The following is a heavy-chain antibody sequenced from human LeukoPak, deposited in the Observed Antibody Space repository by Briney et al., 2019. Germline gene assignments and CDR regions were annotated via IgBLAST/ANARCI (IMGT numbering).Heavy chain of an antibody. CDR3: ARDSTGTVFVL. J-gene: IGHJ4*02. D-gene: IGHD1-1*01. V-gene: IGHV3-7*04. CDR2: ISLDGTES. CDR1: GFTFISYW. Sequence: GGSLRLSCVASGFTFISYWMTWVRQAPGKGLEWVAQISLDGTESYSVDSVRGRFTISRDNAKNSVYLQMNSLRPEDTAVYYCARDSTGTVFVLWGQGTLVTVSS.